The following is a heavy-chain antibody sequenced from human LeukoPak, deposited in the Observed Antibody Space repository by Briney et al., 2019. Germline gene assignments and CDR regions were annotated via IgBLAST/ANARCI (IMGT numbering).Heavy chain of an antibody. CDR1: GYTFTSCG. V-gene: IGHV1-18*01. CDR3: ARGYYYDSSGYLGYFDY. D-gene: IGHD3-22*01. CDR2: ISAYNGNT. Sequence: ASVKVSCKASGYTFTSCGISWVRQAPGQGLEWMGWISAYNGNTNYAQKLQGRVTMTTDTSTSTAYMELRSLRSDDTAVYYCARGYYYDSSGYLGYFDYWGQGTLVTVSS. J-gene: IGHJ4*02.